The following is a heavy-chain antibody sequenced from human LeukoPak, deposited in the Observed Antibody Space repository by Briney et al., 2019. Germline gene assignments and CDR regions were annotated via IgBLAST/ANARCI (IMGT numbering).Heavy chain of an antibody. CDR1: GFTFSSYW. D-gene: IGHD6-19*01. CDR2: IKQDGSEK. Sequence: PGGSLRLSCAASGFTFSSYWMSWVRQAPGKGLEWVANIKQDGSEKYYVDSVKGRFTISRDNDKNSLYLQMNSLRAEDTAVYYCARDFKAVARWDFDYWGQGTLVTVSS. J-gene: IGHJ4*02. V-gene: IGHV3-7*01. CDR3: ARDFKAVARWDFDY.